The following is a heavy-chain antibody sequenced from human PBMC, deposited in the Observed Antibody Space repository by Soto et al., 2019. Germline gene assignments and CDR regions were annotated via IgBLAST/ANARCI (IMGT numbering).Heavy chain of an antibody. CDR1: SGSISSSNW. CDR2: IYHSGST. CDR3: ARRAVDYGPILGYFQH. Sequence: QVQLQESGPGLVKPSGTLSLTCAVSSGSISSSNWWSWVRQPPGKGLEWIGEIYHSGSTNYNPSLKCRVTISVDKSKNQFSLKLSSVTAADTAVYYCARRAVDYGPILGYFQHWGQGTLVTVSS. V-gene: IGHV4-4*02. J-gene: IGHJ1*01. D-gene: IGHD4-17*01.